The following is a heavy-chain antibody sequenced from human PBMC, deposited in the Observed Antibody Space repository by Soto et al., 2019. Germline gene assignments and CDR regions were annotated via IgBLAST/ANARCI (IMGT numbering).Heavy chain of an antibody. V-gene: IGHV1-69*13. D-gene: IGHD1-26*01. J-gene: IGHJ6*02. CDR3: DIPGTLDYYYGMDV. CDR2: IIPIFGTA. Sequence: SVKVSCKASGGTFSSYAISWVRQAPGQGLEWMGGIIPIFGTANYAQKFQGRVTITADESTSTAYMELSSLRSEDTAVYYCDIPGTLDYYYGMDVWGQGTTVPVSS. CDR1: GGTFSSYA.